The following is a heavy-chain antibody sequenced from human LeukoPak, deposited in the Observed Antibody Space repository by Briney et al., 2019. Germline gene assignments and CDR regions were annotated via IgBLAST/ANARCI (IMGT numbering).Heavy chain of an antibody. V-gene: IGHV3-7*01. CDR3: ARESLWYGDLLSPYFDY. CDR1: GLSLCSFW. CDR2: IKKDGSAE. D-gene: IGHD3-10*01. J-gene: IGHJ4*02. Sequence: GGSLSLLCVGSGLSLCSFWMTWVRQAPGKGLEWVADIKKDGSAEYYVESVKGRFTISRDNDKNSLFLQMSSLRAEDTAVYYCARESLWYGDLLSPYFDYWGQGALVTVSS.